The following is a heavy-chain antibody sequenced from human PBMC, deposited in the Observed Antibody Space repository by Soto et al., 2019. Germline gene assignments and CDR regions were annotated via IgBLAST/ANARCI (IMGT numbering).Heavy chain of an antibody. CDR3: AKDVGYYGSGEKYHFDY. CDR2: VSYDGSNK. J-gene: IGHJ4*02. V-gene: IGHV3-30-3*02. CDR1: WVNLGSHA. D-gene: IGHD3-10*01. Sequence: GGSLRLSCAAAWVNLGSHAVHWVRRAPGKGLEWVALVSYDGSNKYYSDSVKGRFTISRDSSKNTLYLQMSSLKTEDTAVYYCAKDVGYYGSGEKYHFDYWGQGTLVTAPQ.